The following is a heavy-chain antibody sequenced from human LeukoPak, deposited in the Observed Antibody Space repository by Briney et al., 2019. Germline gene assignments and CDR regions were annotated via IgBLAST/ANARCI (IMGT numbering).Heavy chain of an antibody. CDR1: GYSFTSFY. V-gene: IGHV1-2*02. J-gene: IGHJ4*02. D-gene: IGHD2-2*01. CDR2: INPNSGGT. Sequence: ASVKVSCKASGYSFTSFYMYWVRQAPGQGLEWMGWINPNSGGTNYAQKFQGRVTMTRDTSISTAYMELSRLKSDDTAVYYCARGGRYCSSSTCYYDYWGQGTLVTVSS. CDR3: ARGGRYCSSSTCYYDY.